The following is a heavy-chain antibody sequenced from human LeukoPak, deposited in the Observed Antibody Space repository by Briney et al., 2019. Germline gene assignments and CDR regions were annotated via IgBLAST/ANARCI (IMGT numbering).Heavy chain of an antibody. CDR1: GYIFTSHW. CDR3: ARRYYYGSGSSFDY. CDR2: IYPGDSNT. V-gene: IGHV5-51*01. J-gene: IGHJ4*02. D-gene: IGHD3-10*01. Sequence: GESLKISCKGSGYIFTSHWIGWVRQMPGKGLECMGIIYPGDSNTRYSPSFQGQVTISADKSISTAYLQWSSLKASDTAMYYCARRYYYGSGSSFDYWGQGTLVTVSS.